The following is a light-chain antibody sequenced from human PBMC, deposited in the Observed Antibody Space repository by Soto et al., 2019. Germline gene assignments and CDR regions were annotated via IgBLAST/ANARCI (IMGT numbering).Light chain of an antibody. J-gene: IGKJ1*01. Sequence: EIVLTQSPGTLSLSPGERATLSCRVSRSVSHYLAWYQQKPGQAPRLLIYGASSRATSIPDRFSGSWSGTDFTLTISRLEPEDFAVYYCQQYGSEPPWAFGQGTKVELK. CDR2: GAS. V-gene: IGKV3-20*01. CDR3: QQYGSEPPWA. CDR1: RSVSHY.